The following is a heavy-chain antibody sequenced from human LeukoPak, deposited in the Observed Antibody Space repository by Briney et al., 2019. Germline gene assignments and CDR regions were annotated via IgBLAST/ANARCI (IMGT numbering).Heavy chain of an antibody. CDR2: SRNRAKSYTT. Sequence: GGSLRLSCAASGFTFSSYAITWVRQAPGKGLEWVGRSRNRAKSYTTDYAASVKGRFTISRDDSKSTLYLQMNSLETEDTAVYYCSRDATGDDWGQGTLVSVSS. J-gene: IGHJ4*02. CDR1: GFTFSSYA. CDR3: SRDATGDD. V-gene: IGHV3-72*01.